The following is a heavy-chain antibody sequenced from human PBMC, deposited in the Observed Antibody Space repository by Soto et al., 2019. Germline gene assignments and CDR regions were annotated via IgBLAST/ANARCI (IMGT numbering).Heavy chain of an antibody. CDR3: VRDHVTPGLYFDK. V-gene: IGHV3-30*03. CDR2: TSYDGRNT. CDR1: GSIFSSYG. D-gene: IGHD2-8*02. Sequence: PGGSLRLSCAASGSIFSSYGMHWVRQAPGKGLEWVAVTSYDGRNTNYADSVRGRFTISRDNSKNTLYLQMNSLRAEDTAVYSCVRDHVTPGLYFDKWGQGTLVTVSS. J-gene: IGHJ4*02.